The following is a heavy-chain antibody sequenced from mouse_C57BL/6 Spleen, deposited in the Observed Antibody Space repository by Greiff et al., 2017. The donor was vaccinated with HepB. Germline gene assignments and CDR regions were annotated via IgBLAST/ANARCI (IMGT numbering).Heavy chain of an antibody. CDR1: GFTFSDYG. Sequence: EVMLVESGGGLVKPGGSLKLSCAASGFTFSDYGMHWVRQAPEKGLEWVAYISSGSSTIYYADTVKGRFTISRDNAKNTLFLQMTSLRSEDTAMYYCAKQTYGYAMDYWGQGTSVTVSS. J-gene: IGHJ4*01. CDR2: ISSGSSTI. V-gene: IGHV5-17*01. CDR3: AKQTYGYAMDY. D-gene: IGHD1-1*01.